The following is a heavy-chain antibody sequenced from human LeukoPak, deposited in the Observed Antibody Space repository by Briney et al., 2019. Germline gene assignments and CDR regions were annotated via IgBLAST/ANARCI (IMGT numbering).Heavy chain of an antibody. CDR1: GGSISTYY. CDR2: IYYSGST. J-gene: IGHJ5*02. V-gene: IGHV4-59*08. D-gene: IGHD4-23*01. Sequence: SETLSLTCTVSGGSISTYYWSWIRQPPGKGLEWIGYIYYSGSTSYNPSLKSRVTISVDTSKNQFSLKLSSVTAADTALYYCARLIGSNLWYGWFDPWGQGTLVTVSS. CDR3: ARLIGSNLWYGWFDP.